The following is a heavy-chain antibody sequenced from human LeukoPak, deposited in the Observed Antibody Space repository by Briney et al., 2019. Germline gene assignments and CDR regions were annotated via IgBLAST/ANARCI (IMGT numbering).Heavy chain of an antibody. V-gene: IGHV3-30*18. CDR3: AKPRYGGNWDAFDI. Sequence: PGRSLRLSCAASGFTFSSFGIHWVRQAPGKGLEWVVVFSYDGSSKYYADSVKGRFTISRDNSQNTVYLQMNSLRAEDTAVYYCAKPRYGGNWDAFDIWGLGTMVTVSS. CDR2: FSYDGSSK. J-gene: IGHJ3*02. D-gene: IGHD4-23*01. CDR1: GFTFSSFG.